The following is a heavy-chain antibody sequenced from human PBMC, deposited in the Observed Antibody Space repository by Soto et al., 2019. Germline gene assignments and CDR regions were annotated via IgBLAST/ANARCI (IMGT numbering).Heavy chain of an antibody. Sequence: EVQVLESGGGLVQPGGSLRLSCEASGFTFSDYAMSWVRQAPGKGLEWVSCISGSTTSTYYTDSVKGRFTISRDNSKNTVYLQMNSLTAEDTAVYYCVKDRINPPPIHAFDIWGQGTMVTVSS. CDR1: GFTFSDYA. V-gene: IGHV3-23*01. CDR2: ISGSTTST. CDR3: VKDRINPPPIHAFDI. J-gene: IGHJ3*02. D-gene: IGHD3-10*01.